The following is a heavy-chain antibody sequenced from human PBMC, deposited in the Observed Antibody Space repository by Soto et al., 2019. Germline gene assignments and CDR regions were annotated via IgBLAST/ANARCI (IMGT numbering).Heavy chain of an antibody. Sequence: QVQLVQSGAEVKKPGASVKVSCKASGYTFTSYGISWVSQAPGQGLNWMGWISAYNGNTNYAQQLQGRVTMTTDTTTSTGYMERRCVRSYATAVYYCARDESVMITFGGPGPNDYWGQGTLVTVS. CDR1: GYTFTSYG. V-gene: IGHV1-18*01. J-gene: IGHJ4*02. D-gene: IGHD3-16*01. CDR3: ARDESVMITFGGPGPNDY. CDR2: ISAYNGNT.